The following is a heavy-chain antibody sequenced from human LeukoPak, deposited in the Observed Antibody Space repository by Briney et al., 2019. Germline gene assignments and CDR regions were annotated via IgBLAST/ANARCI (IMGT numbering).Heavy chain of an antibody. V-gene: IGHV4-34*01. Sequence: KTSETLSLTCAVYGGSFSGYYWSWIRQPPGKGLEWIGEINHSGSNNYNPSLKSRVTMSVDTSKNQFSLKLSSVTAADTAVYYCARGASSGITGTTGYYCMDVWGKGTTVTVSS. J-gene: IGHJ6*03. CDR2: INHSGSN. D-gene: IGHD1/OR15-1a*01. CDR1: GGSFSGYY. CDR3: ARGASSGITGTTGYYCMDV.